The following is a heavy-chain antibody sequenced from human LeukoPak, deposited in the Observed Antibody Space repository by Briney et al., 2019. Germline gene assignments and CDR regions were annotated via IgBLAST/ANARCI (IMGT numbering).Heavy chain of an antibody. J-gene: IGHJ6*02. CDR1: GYSFTSYW. CDR2: IDPSDSYT. CDR3: AAEGYYYDSSGYYPEYYYYGMDV. Sequence: GESLKISCKGSGYSFTSYWISWVRQMPGKGLEWMGRIDPSDSYTNYSPSFQGHFTISADKSISTAYLQWSSLKASDTAMYYCAAEGYYYDSSGYYPEYYYYGMDVWGQGTTVTVSS. V-gene: IGHV5-10-1*01. D-gene: IGHD3-22*01.